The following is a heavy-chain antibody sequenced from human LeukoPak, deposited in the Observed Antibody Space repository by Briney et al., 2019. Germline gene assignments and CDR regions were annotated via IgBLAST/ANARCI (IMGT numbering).Heavy chain of an antibody. CDR3: ARGTDWGHFEY. V-gene: IGHV1-2*02. D-gene: IGHD7-27*01. CDR2: VNPNSGGT. J-gene: IGHJ4*02. Sequence: EASVKVSCKASGYTFTGYYMHWVPQAPGQGLEWMGWVNPNSGGTNYAQKFQGRVTMTRDTSISTAYMELSRLRSDDTAVYYCARGTDWGHFEYWGQGTVVTVSS. CDR1: GYTFTGYY.